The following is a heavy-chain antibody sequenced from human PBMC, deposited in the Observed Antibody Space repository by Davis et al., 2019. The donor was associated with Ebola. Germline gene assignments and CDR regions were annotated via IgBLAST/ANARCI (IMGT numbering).Heavy chain of an antibody. Sequence: GESLKISCAVSGFTFSNYNMNWVRQTPGKGLEWVSHISDDSSSTYYADSVKGRFTISRDNAKNSLYLQLNTLRDEDTAVYFCVSAGWDHWGQGTLVTASS. V-gene: IGHV3-48*02. CDR1: GFTFSNYN. CDR2: ISDDSSST. J-gene: IGHJ4*02. CDR3: VSAGWDH. D-gene: IGHD2-15*01.